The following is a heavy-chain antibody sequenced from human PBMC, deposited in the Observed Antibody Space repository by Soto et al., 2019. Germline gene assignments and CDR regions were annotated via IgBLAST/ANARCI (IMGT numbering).Heavy chain of an antibody. CDR1: GGSISSSSYY. J-gene: IGHJ4*02. CDR2: IYYSGST. D-gene: IGHD6-13*01. Sequence: QLQLQESGPGLVKPSETLSLTCTVSGGSISSSSYYWGWIRQPPGKGLEWIGSIYYSGSTYYNPSLKSRVTISVDTSKNQFSLKLSSVTAADTAVYYCASQQYTSSSWYGTVFDYWGQGTLVTVSS. V-gene: IGHV4-39*01. CDR3: ASQQYTSSSWYGTVFDY.